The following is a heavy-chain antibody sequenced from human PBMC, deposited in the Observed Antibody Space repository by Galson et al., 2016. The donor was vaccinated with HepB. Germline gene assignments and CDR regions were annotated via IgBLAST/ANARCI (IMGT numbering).Heavy chain of an antibody. Sequence: SETLSLTCAVSGGSISTSNWWNWVRQTPGRGLEWIGQIYPSGSTKYNPSITSRVTMSIDTSNNQFSLHLTSVTAADTAVYFCSRGATGTAEYYFNLWGQGTLVTVSS. D-gene: IGHD1-14*01. V-gene: IGHV4-4*02. CDR1: GGSISTSNW. J-gene: IGHJ4*02. CDR3: SRGATGTAEYYFNL. CDR2: IYPSGST.